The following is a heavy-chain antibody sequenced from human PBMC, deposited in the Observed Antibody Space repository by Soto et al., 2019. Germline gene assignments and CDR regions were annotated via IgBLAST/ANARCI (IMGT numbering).Heavy chain of an antibody. V-gene: IGHV4-4*07. CDR1: GGSISSYY. CDR2: IYTNGST. Sequence: QVQLQESGPGLVKPSETLSLTCTVSGGSISSYYWSWIRQPAGKGLGWIGRIYTNGSTNYNPSLKSRVTMSVDTSKNQFSLKLSSVTAADTAVYYCAREAIGYCTNGVCRTFDSWGQGTLVTVSS. J-gene: IGHJ4*02. CDR3: AREAIGYCTNGVCRTFDS. D-gene: IGHD2-8*01.